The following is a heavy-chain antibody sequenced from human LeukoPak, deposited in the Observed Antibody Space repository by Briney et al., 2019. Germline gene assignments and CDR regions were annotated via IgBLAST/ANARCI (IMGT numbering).Heavy chain of an antibody. CDR3: ARENRAIRGFDY. V-gene: IGHV1-69*01. CDR1: GGTFSSYA. Sequence: GSSVKVSCKASGGTFSSYAISWVQQAPGQGLEWMGGIIPIFGTANYAQKFQGRVTITADESTSTAYMELSSLRSEDTAVYYCARENRAIRGFDYWGQGTLVTVSS. J-gene: IGHJ4*02. D-gene: IGHD3-10*01. CDR2: IIPIFGTA.